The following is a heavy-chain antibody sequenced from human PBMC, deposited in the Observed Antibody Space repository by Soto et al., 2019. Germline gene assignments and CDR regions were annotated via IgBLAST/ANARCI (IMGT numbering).Heavy chain of an antibody. J-gene: IGHJ4*01. CDR3: ARYSAASGTYYFDY. CDR2: IYYSGST. D-gene: IGHD6-13*01. V-gene: IGHV4-39*07. CDR1: GGSISSSSYY. Sequence: SETLSLTCTVSGGSISSSSYYWGWIRQPPGKGLEWIGSIYYSGSTYYNPSLKSRVTISVDTSKNQFSLILYSVTAADTGVYYCARYSAASGTYYFDYWGQGTLVTVSS.